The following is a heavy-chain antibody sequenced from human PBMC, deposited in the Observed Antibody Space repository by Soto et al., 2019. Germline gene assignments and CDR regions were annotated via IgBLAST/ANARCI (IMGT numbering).Heavy chain of an antibody. D-gene: IGHD6-13*01. Sequence: EVQLLESGGGLVQPGGSLRLSCSASGFSFSSSPMSWVRQAPGKGLEWVSSIGVSTVNTYYSNSVKGRFTISRDNSRNTVSLQMSSLTVDDTAVYYCAKRPSSWYFFDNWGRGTLVTVSS. CDR1: GFSFSSSP. V-gene: IGHV3-23*01. CDR2: IGVSTVNT. CDR3: AKRPSSWYFFDN. J-gene: IGHJ4*02.